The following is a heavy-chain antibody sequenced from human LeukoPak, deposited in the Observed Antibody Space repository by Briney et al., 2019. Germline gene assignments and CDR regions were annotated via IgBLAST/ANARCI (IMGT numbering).Heavy chain of an antibody. J-gene: IGHJ2*01. CDR2: IYTSGTT. CDR3: ARTPPAAASTVYSYSDL. Sequence: SETLSLTYSVSGGSISDYYWSWLRQPAGKGLEWIRRIYTSGTTKYNPSLKSRVTMSLDTSKTQFSLKLRSVSATDTALYYCARTPPAAASTVYSYSDLWGGGTLVTVSS. CDR1: GGSISDYY. V-gene: IGHV4-4*07. D-gene: IGHD6-13*01.